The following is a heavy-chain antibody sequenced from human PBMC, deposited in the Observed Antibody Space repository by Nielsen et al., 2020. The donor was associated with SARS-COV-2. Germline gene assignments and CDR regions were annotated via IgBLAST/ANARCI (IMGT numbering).Heavy chain of an antibody. CDR3: ARDRLCSSTSRYDYYYYGMDV. CDR2: INTNTGNP. J-gene: IGHJ6*02. Sequence: WVRQAPGQGLEWMGWINTNTGNPTYAQGFTGRFVFSLDTSVSTAYLQISSLKAEDTAVYYCARDRLCSSTSRYDYYYYGMDVWGQGTTVTVSS. D-gene: IGHD2-2*01. V-gene: IGHV7-4-1*02.